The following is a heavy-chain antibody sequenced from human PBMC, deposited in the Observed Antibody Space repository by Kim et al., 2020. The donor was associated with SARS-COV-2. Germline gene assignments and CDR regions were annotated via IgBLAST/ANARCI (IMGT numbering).Heavy chain of an antibody. CDR3: AKTWDIVVVPAAPGSPYYFDY. Sequence: GGSLRLSCAASGFTFSSYAMSWVRQAPGKGLEWVSAISGSGGSTYYADSVKGRFTISRDNSKNTPYLQMNSLRAEDTAVYYCAKTWDIVVVPAAPGSPYYFDYWGQGTLVTVSS. CDR1: GFTFSSYA. J-gene: IGHJ4*02. D-gene: IGHD2-2*01. CDR2: ISGSGGST. V-gene: IGHV3-23*01.